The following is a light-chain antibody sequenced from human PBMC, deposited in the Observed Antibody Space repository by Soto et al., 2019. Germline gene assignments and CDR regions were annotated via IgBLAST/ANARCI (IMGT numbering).Light chain of an antibody. V-gene: IGKV1-5*03. Sequence: DIQMTHSPSTLSASVGDRVTITCRASQSISSWLAWYQQKLGRAPRLLIYKASSLESGVPSRFSGSGSGTEFTLTISSLQPDDFATYFCHQYYSYPKTFGQGTKVDI. CDR2: KAS. CDR3: HQYYSYPKT. CDR1: QSISSW. J-gene: IGKJ1*01.